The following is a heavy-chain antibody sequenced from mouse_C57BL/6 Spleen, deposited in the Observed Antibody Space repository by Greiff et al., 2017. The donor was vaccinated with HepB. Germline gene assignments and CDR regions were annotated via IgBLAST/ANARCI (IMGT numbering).Heavy chain of an antibody. V-gene: IGHV1-9*01. CDR3: ARSIYYDYDGGYFDY. CDR1: GYTFTGYW. Sequence: VKLQESGAELMKPGASVKLSCKATGYTFTGYWIEWVKQRPGHGLEWIGEILPGSGSTNYNEKFKGKATFTADTSSNTVYMQLSSLTTEDSAIYYCARSIYYDYDGGYFDYWGQGTTLTVSS. J-gene: IGHJ2*01. D-gene: IGHD2-4*01. CDR2: ILPGSGST.